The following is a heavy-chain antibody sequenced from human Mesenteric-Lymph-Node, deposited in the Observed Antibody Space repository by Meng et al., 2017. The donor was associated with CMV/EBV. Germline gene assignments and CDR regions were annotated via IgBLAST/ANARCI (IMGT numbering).Heavy chain of an antibody. CDR2: ISSSSSYI. Sequence: GESLKISCAASGFTFSSYSMNWVRQAPGKGLEWVSSISSSSSYIYYADSVKGRFTISRDNAKNSLYLQMNSLRAEDTAVYYCASEGYCSSTSCDYYYYGMDVWGQGTTVTVSS. D-gene: IGHD2-2*01. J-gene: IGHJ6*02. V-gene: IGHV3-21*01. CDR3: ASEGYCSSTSCDYYYYGMDV. CDR1: GFTFSSYS.